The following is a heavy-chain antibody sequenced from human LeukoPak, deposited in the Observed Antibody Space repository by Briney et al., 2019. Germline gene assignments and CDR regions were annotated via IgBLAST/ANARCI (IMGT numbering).Heavy chain of an antibody. CDR3: AKYGSGSYYNIRGYYYYGMDV. D-gene: IGHD3-10*01. V-gene: IGHV3-23*01. CDR2: ISGSGVST. CDR1: GFTFSSYA. J-gene: IGHJ6*02. Sequence: GGSLRLSCAASGFTFSSYAMSWVRQAPGKGLEWVSAISGSGVSTYYADSVKGRFTISRDNSKNTLYLQMNSVRAEDTAVYYCAKYGSGSYYNIRGYYYYGMDVWGQGTTVTVSS.